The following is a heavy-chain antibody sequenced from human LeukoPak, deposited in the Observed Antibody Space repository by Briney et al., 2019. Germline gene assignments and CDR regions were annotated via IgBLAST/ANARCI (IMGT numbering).Heavy chain of an antibody. J-gene: IGHJ5*02. V-gene: IGHV4-30-4*01. CDR2: IYYSGSA. D-gene: IGHD4-11*01. CDR3: ARDQRRAVTDPPPP. CDR1: GGSISSANYH. Sequence: PSETLSLTCTVSGGSISSANYHWSWIRQPPGKGLEWIGYIYYSGSAYYNPSLKSRVTISVDTSKNQFSLKLSSVTAADTAVYSCARDQRRAVTDPPPPWGREPLVTVSS.